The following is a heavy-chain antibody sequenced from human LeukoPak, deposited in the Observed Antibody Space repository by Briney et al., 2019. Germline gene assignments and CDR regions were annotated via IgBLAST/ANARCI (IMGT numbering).Heavy chain of an antibody. J-gene: IGHJ4*02. V-gene: IGHV3-23*01. Sequence: GGSLRLSCAASGFTFSSYAMSWVRQAPGRGLEWVSAISGSGGSTYYADSVKGRFTISRDNSKNTLYLQMNSLRAEDTAVYYCAKDRFIAAAGTADDYWGQGTLVTVSS. D-gene: IGHD6-13*01. CDR3: AKDRFIAAAGTADDY. CDR1: GFTFSSYA. CDR2: ISGSGGST.